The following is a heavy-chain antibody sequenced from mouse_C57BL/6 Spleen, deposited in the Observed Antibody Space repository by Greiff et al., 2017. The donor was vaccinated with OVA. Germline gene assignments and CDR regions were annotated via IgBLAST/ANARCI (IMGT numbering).Heavy chain of an antibody. Sequence: EVQLVESGGGLVKPGGSLKLSCAASGFTFSSYAMSWVRQTPEKRLEWVATLSDGGSYTYYPDNVKGRFTISRDNAKNNLYLQMSHLKSEDTAMYYCARNGQTGYFDVWGTGTTVTVSS. J-gene: IGHJ1*03. CDR1: GFTFSSYA. CDR3: ARNGQTGYFDV. V-gene: IGHV5-4*01. CDR2: LSDGGSYT. D-gene: IGHD1-1*01.